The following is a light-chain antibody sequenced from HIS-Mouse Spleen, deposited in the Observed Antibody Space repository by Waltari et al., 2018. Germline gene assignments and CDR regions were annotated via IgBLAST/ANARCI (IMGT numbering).Light chain of an antibody. J-gene: IGLJ3*02. V-gene: IGLV1-44*01. Sequence: QSVLTQPPSASGTPGQRVTISCSGSSSNIGSNTVNWYQQPPGTAPKLLIHSHNPRTAGFPDLCSGSKSGTSASLAISGLQSEDEADYYCAAWDDSLNGHWVFGGGTKLTVL. CDR1: SSNIGSNT. CDR3: AAWDDSLNGHWV. CDR2: SHN.